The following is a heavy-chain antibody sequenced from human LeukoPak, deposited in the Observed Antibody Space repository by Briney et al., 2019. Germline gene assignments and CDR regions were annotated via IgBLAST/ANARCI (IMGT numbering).Heavy chain of an antibody. J-gene: IGHJ4*02. CDR3: AKGPTTVTTPLFDY. CDR1: GFTFSSYG. D-gene: IGHD4-17*01. CDR2: IRYDGSNK. V-gene: IGHV3-30*02. Sequence: PGGSLRLSCAASGFTFSSYGMHWVRQAPGKGLEWVAFIRYDGSNKYYADSVKGRFTISRDNSKNTLYLQMNSLRAEDTAVYHCAKGPTTVTTPLFDYWGQGTLVTVSS.